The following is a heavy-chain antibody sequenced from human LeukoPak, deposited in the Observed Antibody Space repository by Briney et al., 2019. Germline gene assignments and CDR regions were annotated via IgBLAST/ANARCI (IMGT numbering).Heavy chain of an antibody. Sequence: PGGSLRLSCAASGFTFSSYAMSWVRQAPGKGLEWVSAISGSGGSTYYADSVKGRFTISRDNSKNTLYLQMNSLRAEDTAVYYCARDSKRGYSYGVVDYWGQGTLVTVSS. CDR3: ARDSKRGYSYGVVDY. CDR2: ISGSGGST. D-gene: IGHD5-18*01. CDR1: GFTFSSYA. V-gene: IGHV3-23*01. J-gene: IGHJ4*02.